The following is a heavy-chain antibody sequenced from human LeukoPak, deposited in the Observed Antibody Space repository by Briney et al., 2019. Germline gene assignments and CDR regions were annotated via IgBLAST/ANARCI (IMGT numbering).Heavy chain of an antibody. CDR3: ARAEDIVVVPAATYYYYGMDV. V-gene: IGHV1-18*01. D-gene: IGHD2-2*01. J-gene: IGHJ6*02. CDR2: ISAYNGNT. Sequence: ASVKVSCKASGYTFTSYGISWVRQAPGQGLEWMGWISAYNGNTNYAQKLQGRVTMTTDTSTSTAYMELRSLRSDDTAVYYCARAEDIVVVPAATYYYYGMDVWGRGTTVTVSS. CDR1: GYTFTSYG.